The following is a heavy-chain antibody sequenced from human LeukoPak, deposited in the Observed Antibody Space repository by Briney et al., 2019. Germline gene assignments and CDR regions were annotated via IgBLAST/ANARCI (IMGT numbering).Heavy chain of an antibody. Sequence: GESLKISCKGSGYSFTSYWIGWVRQLPGKGLEWMGIIYPGDSDTRYSPPLQGQVTISADKSISTAYLQWSSLKASDTAMYYCARSVAGVNFDYWGQGTLVTVSS. V-gene: IGHV5-51*01. D-gene: IGHD6-19*01. CDR2: IYPGDSDT. CDR3: ARSVAGVNFDY. J-gene: IGHJ4*02. CDR1: GYSFTSYW.